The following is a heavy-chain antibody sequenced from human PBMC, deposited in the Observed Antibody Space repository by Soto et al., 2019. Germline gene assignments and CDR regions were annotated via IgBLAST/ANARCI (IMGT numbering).Heavy chain of an antibody. CDR2: ISSSSSYI. CDR3: ARARSRSLVDAFDI. J-gene: IGHJ3*02. D-gene: IGHD6-13*01. V-gene: IGHV3-21*01. CDR1: GFTFSSYI. Sequence: GGSLILSWAASGFTFSSYIMNWVRQAPGKGLEWVSSISSSSSYIYYADSVKGRFTISRDNAKNSLYLQMNSLRAEDTAVYYCARARSRSLVDAFDIWGQGTMVTVSS.